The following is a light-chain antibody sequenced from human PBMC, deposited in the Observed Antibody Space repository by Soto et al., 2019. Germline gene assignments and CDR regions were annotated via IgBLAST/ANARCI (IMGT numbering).Light chain of an antibody. CDR3: QQNYNTPPYT. Sequence: DIQLTQSPSSLSSSVGDRVTITCRASQTVISYLNGYQQKPGQAPKLLIYATTHLQSGVPSRFSGSGSGTEFTLTISSLHPEDFATYFCQQNYNTPPYTFGQGTKVEVK. J-gene: IGKJ2*01. CDR1: QTVISY. V-gene: IGKV1-39*01. CDR2: ATT.